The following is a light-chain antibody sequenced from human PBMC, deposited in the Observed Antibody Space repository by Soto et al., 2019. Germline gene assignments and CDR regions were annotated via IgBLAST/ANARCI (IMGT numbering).Light chain of an antibody. V-gene: IGKV3-15*01. J-gene: IGKJ4*01. CDR3: QPYDNWPPIT. Sequence: EIVMTQSPATLSLSPGERATLSCRASQSVSSNLAWYQQKPGQAPRLLIYGASTRATGVPARFSGSGSGTEFTLTISALQSEDFAVYYCQPYDNWPPITFGGGTKVDIK. CDR2: GAS. CDR1: QSVSSN.